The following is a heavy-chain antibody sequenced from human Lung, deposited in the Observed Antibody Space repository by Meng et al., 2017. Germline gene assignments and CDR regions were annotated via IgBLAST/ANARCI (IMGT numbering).Heavy chain of an antibody. CDR2: INHSGST. CDR1: GVSFSVYY. J-gene: IGHJ4*02. Sequence: HVRLQPWAAGSLKPSATLSPTCVVSGVSFSVYYWSWIRQPPGKGLEWIGEINHSGSTNYNPSLESRATISVDTSQNNLSLKLSSVTAADSAVYYCARGPTTMAHDFDYWGQGTLVTVSS. V-gene: IGHV4-34*01. CDR3: ARGPTTMAHDFDY. D-gene: IGHD4-11*01.